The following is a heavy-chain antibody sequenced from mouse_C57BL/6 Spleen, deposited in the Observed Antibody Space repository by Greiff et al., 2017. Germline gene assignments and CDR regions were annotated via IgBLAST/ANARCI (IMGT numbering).Heavy chain of an antibody. J-gene: IGHJ3*01. CDR3: SRGGVFAY. Sequence: QVMLQQSGAELAKPGASVKLSCKASGYTFTSYWMHWVKQRPGQGLEWIGYINPSSGYTKSDQQFKDKATLPGDKSYSTAYMQLSSLTDVDSAVYCCSRGGVFAYWGQGTLVTVSA. CDR1: GYTFTSYW. CDR2: INPSSGYT. V-gene: IGHV1-7*01.